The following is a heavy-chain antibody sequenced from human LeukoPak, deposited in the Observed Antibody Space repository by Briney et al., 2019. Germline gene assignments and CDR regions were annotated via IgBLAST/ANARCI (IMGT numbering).Heavy chain of an antibody. Sequence: GGSLRLSCAASGFTFNNYGMSWVRQAPGKGLEWVSSISGGGGNTNYADSMKGRFTISRDNSNNTLYLQVNSLRGEDKAVYYCAKGNDYWSGLRRTDYWGQGTLVTVSS. CDR2: ISGGGGNT. V-gene: IGHV3-23*01. CDR3: AKGNDYWSGLRRTDY. D-gene: IGHD3-3*01. CDR1: GFTFNNYG. J-gene: IGHJ4*02.